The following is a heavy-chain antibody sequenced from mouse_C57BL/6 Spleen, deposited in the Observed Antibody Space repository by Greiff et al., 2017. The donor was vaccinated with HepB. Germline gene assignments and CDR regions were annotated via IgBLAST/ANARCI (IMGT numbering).Heavy chain of an antibody. D-gene: IGHD1-1*01. CDR2: IWSGGST. V-gene: IGHV2-2*01. CDR1: GFSLTSYG. J-gene: IGHJ4*01. Sequence: VHLVESGPGLVQPSQSLSITCTVSGFSLTSYGVHWVRQSPGKGLEWLGVIWSGGSTDYNAAFISRLSISKDNSKSQVFFKMNSLQADDTAIYYCAKGVEATGAMDYWGQGTSVTVSS. CDR3: AKGVEATGAMDY.